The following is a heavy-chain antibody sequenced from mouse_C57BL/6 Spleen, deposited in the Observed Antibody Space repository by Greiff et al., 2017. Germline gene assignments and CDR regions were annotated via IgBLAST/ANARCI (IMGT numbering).Heavy chain of an antibody. V-gene: IGHV5-9*01. J-gene: IGHJ1*03. CDR1: GFTFSSYT. CDR3: ARPPLTTVVATHLYFDV. D-gene: IGHD1-1*01. Sequence: EVKLMDSGGGLVKPGGSLKLSCAASGFTFSSYTMSWVRQTPEKRLERVATISGGGGNTYYPDSVKGRFTISRDNAKHTLYLHMSSLRSEDTALYYCARPPLTTVVATHLYFDVWGTGTTVTVSS. CDR2: ISGGGGNT.